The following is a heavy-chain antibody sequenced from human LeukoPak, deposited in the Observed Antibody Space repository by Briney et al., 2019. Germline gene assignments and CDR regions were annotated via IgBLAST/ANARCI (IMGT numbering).Heavy chain of an antibody. CDR1: GLTFSTYW. J-gene: IGHJ4*02. D-gene: IGHD6-13*01. CDR2: IKHDGSEK. V-gene: IGHV3-7*01. CDR3: TREAAAGIDY. Sequence: GGSLRLSCAASGLTFSTYWMSWVRQAPGKGLEWVANIKHDGSEKYYLDSVKGRFTISRDNAKNSLYLQMNSLRAEDTAVYFCTREAAAGIDYWGQGTLVTVSS.